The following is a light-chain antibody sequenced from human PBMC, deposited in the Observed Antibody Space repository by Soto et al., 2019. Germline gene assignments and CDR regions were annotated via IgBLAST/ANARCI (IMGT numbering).Light chain of an antibody. Sequence: YDLDQPRSVNGSPGQSFTISGTVTSSGFCGYNYVSWYQQLTGTAPQLLIYSDNHRPSGVPDRFSGSKSGTSASLAISGLRSEDEADYYCVAWDGSLSGLVFGTGTKVTV. J-gene: IGLJ1*01. CDR1: SSGFCGYNY. CDR2: SDN. V-gene: IGLV1-47*02. CDR3: VAWDGSLSGLV.